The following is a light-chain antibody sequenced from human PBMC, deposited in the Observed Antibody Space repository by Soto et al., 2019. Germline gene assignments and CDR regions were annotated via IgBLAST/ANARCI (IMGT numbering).Light chain of an antibody. V-gene: IGLV1-47*01. Sequence: QAVVTQPPSASGTPGQRVTISCSGSSSNIGSHDVYWYQQLPRTAPKLLIYRNNQRPSGGPDRISGSKSGTSASLAISVLRSEDEADYYSAAWDDNLSGVFGTGTKVTVL. CDR3: AAWDDNLSGV. CDR1: SSNIGSHD. CDR2: RNN. J-gene: IGLJ1*01.